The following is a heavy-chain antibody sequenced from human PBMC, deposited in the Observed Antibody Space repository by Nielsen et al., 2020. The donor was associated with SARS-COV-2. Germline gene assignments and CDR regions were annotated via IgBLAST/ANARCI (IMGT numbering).Heavy chain of an antibody. CDR3: ARDIGYYDFWSGYYRGNYYDGMEV. V-gene: IGHV3-21*01. D-gene: IGHD3-3*01. J-gene: IGHJ6*02. Sequence: GGSLRLSCAASGFTFSSYSMNWVRQAPGKGLEWVSSISSSSSYIYYADSVKGRFTISRDNAKNSLYLQMNSLRAEDTAVYYCARDIGYYDFWSGYYRGNYYDGMEVWGQGTTVTVSS. CDR1: GFTFSSYS. CDR2: ISSSSSYI.